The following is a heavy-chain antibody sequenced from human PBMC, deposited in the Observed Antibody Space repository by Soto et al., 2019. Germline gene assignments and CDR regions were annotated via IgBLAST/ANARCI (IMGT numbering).Heavy chain of an antibody. CDR1: GFAFRSFT. CDR2: ISSTSTYT. J-gene: IGHJ3*02. D-gene: IGHD2-15*01. Sequence: PGGSLRLCCAASGFAFRSFTMNWVRQAPGKGLEWVSSISSTSTYTYYADSVKGRFTISRDNSKNTLYLQMNSLRAEDTAVYYCAKAWKSDIVVVVAAATRFAFDIWGQGTMVTVSS. V-gene: IGHV3-21*04. CDR3: AKAWKSDIVVVVAAATRFAFDI.